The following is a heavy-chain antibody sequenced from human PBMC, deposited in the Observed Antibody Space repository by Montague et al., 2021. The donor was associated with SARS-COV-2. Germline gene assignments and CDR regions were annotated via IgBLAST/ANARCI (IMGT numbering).Heavy chain of an antibody. V-gene: IGHV4-4*01. Sequence: ETLSLTCAVSGASISSTNWWTWVRQPPGKGLEWIGEMYHTGTTNYNPYLMSRVTISLDESKNQFSLKMTSVTAADTAVYCCASRSIAVAYYFDNWGQGTLVPVSS. CDR3: ASRSIAVAYYFDN. CDR2: MYHTGTT. CDR1: GASISSTNW. D-gene: IGHD6-19*01. J-gene: IGHJ4*02.